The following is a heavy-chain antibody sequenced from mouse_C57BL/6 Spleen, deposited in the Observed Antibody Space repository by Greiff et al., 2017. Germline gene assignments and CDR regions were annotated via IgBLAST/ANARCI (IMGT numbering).Heavy chain of an antibody. V-gene: IGHV1-26*01. D-gene: IGHD2-1*01. CDR3: AKDGYGNYEAY. CDR2: INPNNGGT. Sequence: EVQLQQSGPELVKPGASVKISCKASGYTFTDYYMNWVKQSHGKSLEWIGDINPNNGGTCYNQKLKGKATLTVDKSSSTAYMELRSLTSEDTAVYYCAKDGYGNYEAYWGQGTLVTVSA. CDR1: GYTFTDYY. J-gene: IGHJ3*01.